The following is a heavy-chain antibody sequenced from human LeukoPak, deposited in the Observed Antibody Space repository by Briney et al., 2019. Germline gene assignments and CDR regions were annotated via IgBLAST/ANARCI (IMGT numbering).Heavy chain of an antibody. CDR1: GGSISSYY. Sequence: SETLSLTCTVSGGSISSYYWSWIRQPPGKGLEWIGYIYYSGSTNYNPSLKSRVTISVDTSKNQFSLKLSSVTAADTAVYYCARGGSGWYIDYWGQGTLVIVSS. D-gene: IGHD6-19*01. CDR2: IYYSGST. V-gene: IGHV4-59*01. CDR3: ARGGSGWYIDY. J-gene: IGHJ4*02.